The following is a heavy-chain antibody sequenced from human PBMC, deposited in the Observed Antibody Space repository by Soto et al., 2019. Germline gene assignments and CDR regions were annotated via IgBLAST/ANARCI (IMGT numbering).Heavy chain of an antibody. CDR3: SRTIVSGYSYGYDY. D-gene: IGHD5-18*01. CDR1: GGTFSSYA. V-gene: IGHV1-69*01. CDR2: IIPIFGTA. J-gene: IGHJ4*02. Sequence: QVQLVQSGAEVKKPGSSVKVSCKASGGTFSSYAISWVRQAPGQGLEWMGGIIPIFGTANYAQKFQGRVTITADESTSTAYMELSRLRSEETAVYYCSRTIVSGYSYGYDYWGQGTLVTVSS.